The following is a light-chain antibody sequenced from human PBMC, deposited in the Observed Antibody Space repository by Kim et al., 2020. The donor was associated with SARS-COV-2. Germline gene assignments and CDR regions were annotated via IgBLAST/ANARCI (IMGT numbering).Light chain of an antibody. CDR1: QSVTNNY. J-gene: IGKJ1*01. CDR2: GAS. Sequence: EIVLTQSPGTLSLSPGERATLSCRASQSVTNNYLAWYQQKPGQAPRLLIYGASVRATGIPDRFGGSGSGTDFTLTIRGLEPDDFAVYYCQHYGSSRSFGQGTKVDIK. CDR3: QHYGSSRS. V-gene: IGKV3-20*01.